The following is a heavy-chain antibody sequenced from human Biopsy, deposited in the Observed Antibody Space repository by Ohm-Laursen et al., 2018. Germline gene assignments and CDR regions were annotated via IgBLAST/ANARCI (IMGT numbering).Heavy chain of an antibody. CDR1: GESFNGYY. CDR2: INHSGRT. J-gene: IGHJ3*01. V-gene: IGHV4-34*01. Sequence: GTLSLTCSVYGESFNGYYWSWIRQTPGKGLEWIGEINHSGRTNYNPSLKSRVTISVDTSKNHFSLRLTSVTAADTATYFCARGPYGDNAGAFDVWGQGTVVTVSS. D-gene: IGHD4/OR15-4a*01. CDR3: ARGPYGDNAGAFDV.